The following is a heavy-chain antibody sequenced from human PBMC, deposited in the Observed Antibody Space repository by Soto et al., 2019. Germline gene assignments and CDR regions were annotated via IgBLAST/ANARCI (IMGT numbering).Heavy chain of an antibody. CDR2: ISAAGGSS. J-gene: IGHJ3*02. Sequence: HPGGSLRLSCAASGFTFSNYAMSWVRQAPGKGLEWVSSISAAGGSSYFADSVKGRFTVSRDNSKNILYLQMNSLRAEDTAVYYCANHYYDSSGYYGDAFDIWGKGTMVTVSS. CDR3: ANHYYDSSGYYGDAFDI. V-gene: IGHV3-23*01. CDR1: GFTFSNYA. D-gene: IGHD3-22*01.